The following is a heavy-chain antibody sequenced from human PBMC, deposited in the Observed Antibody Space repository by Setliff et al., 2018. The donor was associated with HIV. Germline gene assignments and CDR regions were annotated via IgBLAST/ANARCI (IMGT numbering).Heavy chain of an antibody. Sequence: SVKVSCKASGGTFSSYAISWVRQAPGQGLEWMGRIIPIFGKPNYAQKFQGRVTITADKSTSTAYMELSSLRSEDTAVYYCARGTRVGANDAFDIWGQGTMVTVSS. D-gene: IGHD1-26*01. CDR3: ARGTRVGANDAFDI. CDR2: IIPIFGKP. J-gene: IGHJ3*02. V-gene: IGHV1-69*04. CDR1: GGTFSSYA.